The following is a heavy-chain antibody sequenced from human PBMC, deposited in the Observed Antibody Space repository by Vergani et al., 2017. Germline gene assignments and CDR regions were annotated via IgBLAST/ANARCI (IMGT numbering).Heavy chain of an antibody. CDR2: TWYDGNNK. CDR3: TSPHYYDSSGYYRDFDY. D-gene: IGHD3-22*01. J-gene: IGHJ4*02. Sequence: QVQLVESGGGVVQPGRSLRLSCAASGFTFNQYGMHWVRQAPGKGLEWVAVTWYDGNNKQYADSVKGRFTISRDNSKSTMYLQMNSLRDEDTGVYYCTSPHYYDSSGYYRDFDYWGQGTLVTVSS. CDR1: GFTFNQYG. V-gene: IGHV3-33*01.